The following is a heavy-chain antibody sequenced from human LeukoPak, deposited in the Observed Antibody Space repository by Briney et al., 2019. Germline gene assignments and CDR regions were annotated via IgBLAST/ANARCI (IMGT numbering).Heavy chain of an antibody. J-gene: IGHJ4*02. CDR1: GYTFSSYA. CDR3: AKDSLWFGEFDY. D-gene: IGHD3-10*01. Sequence: ASVKVSCKASGYTFSSYAMHWLRQAPGERLEWMGLINACNGNTKYSQKFQGRLTITRDTSANTAYIELSSLRSEDTAVCYCAKDSLWFGEFDYWGQGTLVTVSS. CDR2: INACNGNT. V-gene: IGHV1-3*01.